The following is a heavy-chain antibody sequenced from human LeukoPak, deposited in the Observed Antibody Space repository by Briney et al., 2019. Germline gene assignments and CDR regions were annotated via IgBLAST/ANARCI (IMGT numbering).Heavy chain of an antibody. CDR2: INAGNGNT. D-gene: IGHD1-20*01. CDR1: GYTFTSYA. CDR3: ARFRGVTGTTSYFDY. J-gene: IGHJ4*02. V-gene: IGHV1-3*01. Sequence: ASVKVSCKASGYTFTSYAMHWVRQAPGRRVEWMGWINAGNGNTKYSQKFQGRVTITRDTSASTAYMELSSLRSEDTAVYYCARFRGVTGTTSYFDYWGQGTLVPVSS.